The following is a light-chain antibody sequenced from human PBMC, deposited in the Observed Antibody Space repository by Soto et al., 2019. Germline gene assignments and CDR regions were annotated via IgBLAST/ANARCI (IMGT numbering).Light chain of an antibody. V-gene: IGKV1-6*01. J-gene: IGKJ1*01. CDR1: QGIRND. CDR2: AAS. CDR3: LQDYNYPRT. Sequence: AIQMTQSPSSLSASVGDRVTITCRASQGIRNDLGWYQQKPGKAPKLLIYAASSLQSGVPSRFSGSGSGTDFTHTISILQPEDFATYDCLQDYNYPRTFGQATTVEIK.